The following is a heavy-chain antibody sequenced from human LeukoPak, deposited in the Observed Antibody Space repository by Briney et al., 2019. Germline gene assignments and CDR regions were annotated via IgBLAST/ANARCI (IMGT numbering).Heavy chain of an antibody. CDR3: ARVRSYLTLVATFDYYYMDV. CDR2: IYYSGST. D-gene: IGHD1-26*01. CDR1: GGSISSGDYY. V-gene: IGHV4-30-4*01. Sequence: SQTLSLTCTVSGGSISSGDYYWSWIRQPPGKGLEWIGYIYYSGSTYYNPSLKSRVTISVDTSKNQFSLKLSSVTAADTAVYYCARVRSYLTLVATFDYYYMDVWGKGTTVTVSS. J-gene: IGHJ6*03.